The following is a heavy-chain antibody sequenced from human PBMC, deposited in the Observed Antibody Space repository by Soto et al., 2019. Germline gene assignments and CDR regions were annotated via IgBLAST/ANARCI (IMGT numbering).Heavy chain of an antibody. CDR2: IYYRGST. CDR3: ARVEVVITRGARDY. CDR1: GDSITRGGYY. D-gene: IGHD2-15*01. J-gene: IGHJ4*02. V-gene: IGHV4-31*03. Sequence: QVQLQESGPGLVKPSQTLSLTCNVSGDSITRGGYYWSWVRQHPGKGLEWLGYIYYRGSTYYNPSLKRRVHKSVARSKKHVSLRLSSVPAADTAVYYCARVEVVITRGARDYWGPGTLVTVSS.